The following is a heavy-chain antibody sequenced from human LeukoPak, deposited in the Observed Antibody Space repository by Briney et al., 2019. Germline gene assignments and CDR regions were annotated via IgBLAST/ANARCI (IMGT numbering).Heavy chain of an antibody. CDR1: GGSISSYY. Sequence: SETLSLTCTVSGGSISSYYWSWIRQPPGKGLVWIGYIYYSGSTNYNPSLKSRVTISVDTSKNQFSLKLSSVTAADTAVYYCARLGYSGYDYIDYWGQGTLVTVSS. J-gene: IGHJ4*02. CDR2: IYYSGST. D-gene: IGHD5-12*01. V-gene: IGHV4-59*01. CDR3: ARLGYSGYDYIDY.